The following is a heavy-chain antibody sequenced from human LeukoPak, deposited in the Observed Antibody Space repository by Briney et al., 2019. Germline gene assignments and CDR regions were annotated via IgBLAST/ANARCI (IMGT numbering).Heavy chain of an antibody. V-gene: IGHV3-30-3*01. CDR2: ISYDGSNK. CDR1: GFTFSSYA. Sequence: PGGSLRLSCAASGFTFSSYAMHWVRQAPGKGLEWVAVISYDGSNKYYADSVKGRFTISRDNSKNMLYLQMNSLRAEDTAVYYCARERTRYSYGFGSYGMDVWGQGTTVTVSS. CDR3: ARERTRYSYGFGSYGMDV. D-gene: IGHD5-18*01. J-gene: IGHJ6*02.